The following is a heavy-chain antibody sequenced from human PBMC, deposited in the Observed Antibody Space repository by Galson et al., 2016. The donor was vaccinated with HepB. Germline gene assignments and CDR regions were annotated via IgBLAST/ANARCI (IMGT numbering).Heavy chain of an antibody. CDR1: GGSISSYY. Sequence: TLSLTCTVSGGSISSYYWSWIRQPPGKGLEWIGYIYYSGSTNYNPSLKSRVTISVDTSKNQFSLKLSSVTAADTAVYYCARDNWSLLRAFDIWGQGTMVTVSS. D-gene: IGHD3-3*01. CDR3: ARDNWSLLRAFDI. V-gene: IGHV4-59*01. CDR2: IYYSGST. J-gene: IGHJ3*02.